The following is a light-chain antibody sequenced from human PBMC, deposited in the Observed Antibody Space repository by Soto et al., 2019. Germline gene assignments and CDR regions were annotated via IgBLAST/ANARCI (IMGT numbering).Light chain of an antibody. Sequence: EIVLTQSPGTLSLSPGERATLSCRASQSVSSSYLAWYQQKPGQAPRLLIYGASSRPTGIPDRFSGSGSGTDFTLTITRLEPEDFAVYYCQHYRTSFGGGTKVEIK. J-gene: IGKJ4*01. V-gene: IGKV3-20*01. CDR1: QSVSSSY. CDR2: GAS. CDR3: QHYRTS.